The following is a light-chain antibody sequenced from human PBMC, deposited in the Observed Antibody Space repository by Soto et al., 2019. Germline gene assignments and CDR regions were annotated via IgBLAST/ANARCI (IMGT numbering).Light chain of an antibody. Sequence: SYELTQPPSVSVAPGQTASITCGGNNIGRRSAHWYQQKPGQAPVLVASDDSDRPSGIPERFSGSNSGNTATLTITRVEAGDEGDYYCQVWDSDSRHVVFGGGTKLTVL. CDR3: QVWDSDSRHVV. CDR1: NIGRRS. J-gene: IGLJ2*01. V-gene: IGLV3-21*02. CDR2: DDS.